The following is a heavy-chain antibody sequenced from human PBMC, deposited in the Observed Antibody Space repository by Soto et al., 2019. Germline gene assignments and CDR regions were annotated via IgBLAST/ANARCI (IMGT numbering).Heavy chain of an antibody. CDR1: GYNFANYW. J-gene: IGHJ6*02. D-gene: IGHD3-3*01. CDR2: IYPGDSDT. Sequence: GESLKISCKASGYNFANYWIGWVRQRPGKGLEWMGIIYPGDSDTRYSPSFQGQVTISADRSISTAYLHWSSLKASDTATFYCARHGGYDYWSHYYSQGGYFGMDVWGQGTTVTVSS. CDR3: ARHGGYDYWSHYYSQGGYFGMDV. V-gene: IGHV5-51*01.